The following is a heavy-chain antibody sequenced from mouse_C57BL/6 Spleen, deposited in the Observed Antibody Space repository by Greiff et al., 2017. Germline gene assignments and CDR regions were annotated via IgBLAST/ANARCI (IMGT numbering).Heavy chain of an antibody. CDR2: IYPGDGDT. Sequence: VKLMESGAELVKPGASVKISCKASGYAFSSYWMNWVKQRPGKGLEWIGQIYPGDGDTNYNGKFKGKATLTADKSSSTAYMQLSSLTSEDSAVYFCAREGGTTGYYFDYWGQGTTLTVSS. V-gene: IGHV1-80*01. D-gene: IGHD4-1*01. J-gene: IGHJ2*01. CDR1: GYAFSSYW. CDR3: AREGGTTGYYFDY.